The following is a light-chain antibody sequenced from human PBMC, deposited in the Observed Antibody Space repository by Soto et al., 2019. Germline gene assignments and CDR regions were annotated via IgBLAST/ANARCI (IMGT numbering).Light chain of an antibody. CDR3: QQYYTSWWS. V-gene: IGKV4-1*01. Sequence: DIVMTQSPDSLAVSLGERATINCKSSQSILYNSNNRNYVAWYQQKPGQPPKXXINWASTRESGVPDRFSGSGSGTDFTLTISSLQAEDVAVYYCQQYYTSWWSFGQGTKVDIK. J-gene: IGKJ1*01. CDR1: QSILYNSNNRNY. CDR2: WAS.